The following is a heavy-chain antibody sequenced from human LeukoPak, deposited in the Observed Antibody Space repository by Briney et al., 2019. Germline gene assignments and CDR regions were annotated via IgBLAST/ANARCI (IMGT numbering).Heavy chain of an antibody. V-gene: IGHV3-11*01. D-gene: IGHD1-20*01. CDR2: ISSSGSTL. CDR3: ARRMYNWNAIDY. CDR1: GFTFSDYY. Sequence: GGSLRLSCAASGFTFSDYYMSWIRQAPGKGLEWVSYISSSGSTLYYADSVKGRITISRDNAKNSLYLQMNSLRAEDTAVYYCARRMYNWNAIDYCGQGTLVTVSS. J-gene: IGHJ4*02.